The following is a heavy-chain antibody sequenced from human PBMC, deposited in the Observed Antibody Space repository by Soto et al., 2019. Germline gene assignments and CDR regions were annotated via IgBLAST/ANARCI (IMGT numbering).Heavy chain of an antibody. CDR2: IYYSGST. V-gene: IGHV4-30-4*01. CDR1: GGSISSGDYY. CDR3: ARAVSHITIFGVVIMDYYGMDV. Sequence: SETLSLTCTVSGGSISSGDYYWSWIRQPPGKGLEWIGYIYYSGSTYYNPSLKSRVTISVDTSKNQFSLKLSSVTAADTAVYYCARAVSHITIFGVVIMDYYGMDVWGQGTTVTVSS. J-gene: IGHJ6*02. D-gene: IGHD3-3*01.